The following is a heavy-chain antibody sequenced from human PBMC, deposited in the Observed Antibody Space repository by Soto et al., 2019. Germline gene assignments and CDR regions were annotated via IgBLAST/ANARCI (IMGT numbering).Heavy chain of an antibody. Sequence: QVQLVESGGGVVQPGTSLRLSCVASGFTFSNYGIHWVRQAPGRGLEWVAVIWHDGSQKYLTESVRGRFTISRDNSKNTVYLHMNSLRVEDTAVYYCEGRDDPFHVWGRGTMVTVSS. J-gene: IGHJ3*01. V-gene: IGHV3-33*01. CDR1: GFTFSNYG. CDR2: IWHDGSQK. CDR3: EGRDDPFHV.